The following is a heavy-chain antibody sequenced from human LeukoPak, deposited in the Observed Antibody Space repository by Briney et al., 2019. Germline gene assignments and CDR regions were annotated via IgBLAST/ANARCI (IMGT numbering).Heavy chain of an antibody. J-gene: IGHJ4*02. V-gene: IGHV1-2*04. D-gene: IGHD6-13*01. CDR2: INPNSGGT. CDR3: ARDWDSSPGYYFDY. Sequence: ASVKVSCKASGYTFTGYYMHWVRQAPGQGLEWMGWINPNSGGTNYAQKFQGWVTMTRDTSTSTVYMELSSLRSEDTAVYYCARDWDSSPGYYFDYWGQGTLVTVSS. CDR1: GYTFTGYY.